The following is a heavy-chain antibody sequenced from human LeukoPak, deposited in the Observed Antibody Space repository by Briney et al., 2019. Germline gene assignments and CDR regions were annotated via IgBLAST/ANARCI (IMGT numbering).Heavy chain of an antibody. J-gene: IGHJ4*02. CDR1: GFTSTNYA. CDR3: AKGAYDYIEMGYFDY. Sequence: GGSLRLSCAASGFTSTNYAMNWVRQAPGKGLEWVSLIIGSSGSTFYADSVKGRFTISRDNSKNTLFLQMNSLRAEDTAVYYCAKGAYDYIEMGYFDYWGQGTLVTVSS. D-gene: IGHD5-12*01. CDR2: IIGSSGST. V-gene: IGHV3-23*01.